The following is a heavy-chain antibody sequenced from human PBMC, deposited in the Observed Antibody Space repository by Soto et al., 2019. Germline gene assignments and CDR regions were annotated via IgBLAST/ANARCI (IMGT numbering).Heavy chain of an antibody. CDR3: ARGSGADAFDI. CDR1: GGTFN. Sequence: QGQLVQSGAEVKKPGSSVKVSCKVSGGTFNIRWVRQAPGHGLEWMGGIIPVIDTANDARKFQGRVVISADRATNIVYMEMMSLTLEDTAVYYCARGSGADAFDIWGQGTMVTVSS. J-gene: IGHJ3*02. D-gene: IGHD7-27*01. CDR2: IIPVIDTA. V-gene: IGHV1-69*06.